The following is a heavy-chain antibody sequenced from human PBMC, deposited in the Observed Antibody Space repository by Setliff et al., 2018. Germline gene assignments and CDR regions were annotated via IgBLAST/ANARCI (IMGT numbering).Heavy chain of an antibody. CDR3: ASPRRDDLDSPFDAFDI. CDR2: IYHSGSS. J-gene: IGHJ3*02. V-gene: IGHV4-34*01. D-gene: IGHD3-3*01. CDR1: GDSFSDYY. Sequence: SETLSLTCAVYGDSFSDYYWSWIRQPPGKGLEWIATIYHSGSSYYNPSLDSRVTISLDTSKNHFSLRLSSVTAADTAVYYCASPRRDDLDSPFDAFDIWGQGTKVTVSS.